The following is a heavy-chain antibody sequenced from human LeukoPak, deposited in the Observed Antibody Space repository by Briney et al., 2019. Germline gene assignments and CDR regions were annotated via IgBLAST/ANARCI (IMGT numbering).Heavy chain of an antibody. CDR3: ASRGWLRYYFDY. CDR1: GFTFSSYA. V-gene: IGHV3-23*01. CDR2: ISGSGGST. J-gene: IGHJ4*02. D-gene: IGHD5-12*01. Sequence: PGGSLRLSCAASGFTFSSYAMSWVRQAPGKGLEWVSAISGSGGSTYYADSVKGRFTISRDNSKNTLYLQMNSLRAEDTAVYYCASRGWLRYYFDYWGQGTLVTVSS.